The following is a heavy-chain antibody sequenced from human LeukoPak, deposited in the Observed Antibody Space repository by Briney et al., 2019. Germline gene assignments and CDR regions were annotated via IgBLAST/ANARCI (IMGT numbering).Heavy chain of an antibody. D-gene: IGHD3-22*01. CDR2: ISYDGSNK. Sequence: PGGSLRLSCAASGFTFSSYGMHWVRQAPGKGLEWVAVISYDGSNKYYADSVKGRFTISRDNSKNTLYLQMNSLRAEDTAVYYCAKDYSSGYGAFDIWGQGTMVTVSS. J-gene: IGHJ3*02. CDR3: AKDYSSGYGAFDI. CDR1: GFTFSSYG. V-gene: IGHV3-30*18.